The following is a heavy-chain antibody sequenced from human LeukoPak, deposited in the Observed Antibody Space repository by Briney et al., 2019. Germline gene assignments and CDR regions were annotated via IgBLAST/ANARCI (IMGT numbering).Heavy chain of an antibody. CDR2: ISYDGSNK. V-gene: IGHV3-30*18. CDR3: AKDRYYDRWDYGMDV. J-gene: IGHJ6*02. D-gene: IGHD3-22*01. CDR1: GFTFSSYG. Sequence: PGRSLRLSCAASGFTFSSYGMHWVRQAPGKGLEWVAVISYDGSNKYYADSVKGRSTISRDNSKNTLYLQMNSLRAEDTAVYYCAKDRYYDRWDYGMDVWGQGTTVTVSS.